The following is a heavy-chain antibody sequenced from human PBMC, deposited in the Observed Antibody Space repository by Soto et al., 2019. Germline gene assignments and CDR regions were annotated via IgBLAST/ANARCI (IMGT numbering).Heavy chain of an antibody. Sequence: GSLRLSCAASGFTFSSYGMHWVRQAPGKGLEWVAVISYDGSNKYYADSVKGRFTISRDNSKNTLYLQMNSLRAEDTAVYYCAKEIRYFDWLFPDYWGQGTLVTVSS. D-gene: IGHD3-9*01. CDR2: ISYDGSNK. J-gene: IGHJ4*02. CDR1: GFTFSSYG. V-gene: IGHV3-30*18. CDR3: AKEIRYFDWLFPDY.